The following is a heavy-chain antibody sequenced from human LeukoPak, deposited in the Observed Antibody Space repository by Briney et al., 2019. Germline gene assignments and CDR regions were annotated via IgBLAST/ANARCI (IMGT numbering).Heavy chain of an antibody. J-gene: IGHJ4*02. D-gene: IGHD1-20*01. CDR2: VSTSSIYI. CDR3: ARVNWNDLGYYFDY. CDR1: GFTFGSYS. V-gene: IGHV3-21*06. Sequence: GGSLRLSCAASGFTFGSYSMKWVRQAPGKGLEWVSSVSTSSIYIYYADSVKGRFTISRDNAKNSLYLQMNSLRAEDTAVYYCARVNWNDLGYYFDYWGQGTLVTVSS.